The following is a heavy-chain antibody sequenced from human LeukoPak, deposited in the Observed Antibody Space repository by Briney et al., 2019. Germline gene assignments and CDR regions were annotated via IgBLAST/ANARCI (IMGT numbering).Heavy chain of an antibody. Sequence: SETLSLTCTVSGGSISSYYWSWIRQPPGKGLEWIGYISYSGSTNYNPSLKSRVSISVETSKNQFSLKLSSVTAADTAVYYCARQKYSSSHVDYWGQGTLVTVSS. D-gene: IGHD6-13*01. CDR3: ARQKYSSSHVDY. CDR2: ISYSGST. J-gene: IGHJ4*02. CDR1: GGSISSYY. V-gene: IGHV4-59*01.